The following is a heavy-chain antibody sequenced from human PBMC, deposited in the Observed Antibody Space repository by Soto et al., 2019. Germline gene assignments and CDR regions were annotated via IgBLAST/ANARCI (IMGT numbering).Heavy chain of an antibody. CDR2: ISWNSGSI. CDR3: AKDIGPMVREVMGY. V-gene: IGHV3-9*01. CDR1: GFTFYYYS. Sequence: GGSLRLSCAGSGFTFYYYSIHWGRQAPGKGLEWVSGISWNSGSIGYADSVKGRFTISRDNAKNSLYLQMNSLRAEDTALYYCAKDIGPMVREVMGYWGQGTLVTVSS. J-gene: IGHJ4*02. D-gene: IGHD3-10*01.